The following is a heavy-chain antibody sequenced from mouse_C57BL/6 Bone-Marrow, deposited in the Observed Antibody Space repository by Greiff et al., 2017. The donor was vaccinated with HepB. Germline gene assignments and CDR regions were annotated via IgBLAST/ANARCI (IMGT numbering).Heavy chain of an antibody. J-gene: IGHJ1*03. V-gene: IGHV5-4*01. CDR2: ISDGGSYT. CDR3: ARDTSVYYGSSYWYFDV. CDR1: GFTFSSYA. Sequence: EVKRVESGGGLVKPGGSLKLSCAASGFTFSSYAMSWVRQTPEKRLEWVATISDGGSYTYYPDNVKGRFTISRDNAKNNLYLQMSHLKSEDTAMYYCARDTSVYYGSSYWYFDVWGTGTTVTVSS. D-gene: IGHD1-1*01.